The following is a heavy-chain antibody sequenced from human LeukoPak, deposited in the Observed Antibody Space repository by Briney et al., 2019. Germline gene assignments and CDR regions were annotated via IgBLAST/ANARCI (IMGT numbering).Heavy chain of an antibody. Sequence: ASVKVSCKASGYTFTRYGISWVRQAPGQGLQWLGWINPNSGGTNYAQKFQGRVTMTRDTSISTAYMELSRLRSDDTAVYYCARGYCSGGSCYSYYYYNYMDVWGKGTTVTVSS. CDR3: ARGYCSGGSCYSYYYYNYMDV. J-gene: IGHJ6*03. CDR1: GYTFTRYG. CDR2: INPNSGGT. D-gene: IGHD2-15*01. V-gene: IGHV1-2*02.